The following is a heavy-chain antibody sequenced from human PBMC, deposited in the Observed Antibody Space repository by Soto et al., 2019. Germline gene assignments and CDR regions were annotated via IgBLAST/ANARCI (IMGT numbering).Heavy chain of an antibody. CDR3: ARDSGHYYRSDAFDI. D-gene: IGHD1-26*01. V-gene: IGHV1-46*01. Sequence: ASVKVYCKASGYTFTASYMHWVRQAPGQVLEWMGIIDPSGGSTSNSQKFHVRVTMTKDTSTSTVHMELNSLRSEDTAVFYCARDSGHYYRSDAFDIWGQGTMVTVSS. CDR2: IDPSGGST. J-gene: IGHJ3*02. CDR1: GYTFTASY.